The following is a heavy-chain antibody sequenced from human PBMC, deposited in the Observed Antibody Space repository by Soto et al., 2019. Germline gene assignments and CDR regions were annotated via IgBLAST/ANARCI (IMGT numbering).Heavy chain of an antibody. Sequence: GGSLRLSCAASGFTFSDYYMSWIRQAPGKGLEWVSYISSSGSTIYYADSVKGRFTISRDNAKNSLYLQMNSLRAEDTAVYYCARDLNYDFWSGYYPGAWFDPWGQGTLVTVSS. D-gene: IGHD3-3*01. CDR3: ARDLNYDFWSGYYPGAWFDP. J-gene: IGHJ5*02. CDR2: ISSSGSTI. V-gene: IGHV3-11*01. CDR1: GFTFSDYY.